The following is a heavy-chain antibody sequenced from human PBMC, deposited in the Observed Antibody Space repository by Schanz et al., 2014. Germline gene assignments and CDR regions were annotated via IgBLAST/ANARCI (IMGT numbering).Heavy chain of an antibody. V-gene: IGHV3-11*06. Sequence: QVQLVESGGGLVKPGGSLRLSCAASGFTFSDYYINWVRQAPGKGLEWISYISSTTDYTQYADSVKGRFTVSRDNARNSLYLQMDSLRDEDTAVYYCARDGAGRAPDAFDIWGQGTMVTVSS. CDR2: ISSTTDYT. D-gene: IGHD1-26*01. CDR1: GFTFSDYY. CDR3: ARDGAGRAPDAFDI. J-gene: IGHJ3*02.